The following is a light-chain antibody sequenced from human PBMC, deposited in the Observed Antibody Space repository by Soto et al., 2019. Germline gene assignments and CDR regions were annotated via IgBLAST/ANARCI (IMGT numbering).Light chain of an antibody. CDR2: RNN. CDR3: AAWDGSLSGPCVV. V-gene: IGLV1-47*01. Sequence: QLVLTQPPSASGTPGQRVTISCSGSSSNIGSNYVYWYQQLPGTAPKLLIYRNNQRPSGVPDRFSGSKSGTSASLAISGLRSEDEADYYCAAWDGSLSGPCVVFGGGTQLTVL. CDR1: SSNIGSNY. J-gene: IGLJ2*01.